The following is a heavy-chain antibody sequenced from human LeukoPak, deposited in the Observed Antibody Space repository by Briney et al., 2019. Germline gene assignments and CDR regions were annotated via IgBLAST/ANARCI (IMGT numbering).Heavy chain of an antibody. CDR2: ISGSGGST. CDR3: AKDHRRGGWYYYGIFDY. CDR1: GFTFSSYA. D-gene: IGHD3-10*01. J-gene: IGHJ4*02. Sequence: PGGSLRLSCAASGFTFSSYAMSWVRQAPGKGLEWVSAISGSGGSTYYADSVKGRFTISRDNSKNTLYLQMNSLRAEDTAVYYCAKDHRRGGWYYYGIFDYWGQGTLVTVSS. V-gene: IGHV3-23*01.